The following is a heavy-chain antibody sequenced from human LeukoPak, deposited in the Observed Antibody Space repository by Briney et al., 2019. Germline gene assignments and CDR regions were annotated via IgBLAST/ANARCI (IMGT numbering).Heavy chain of an antibody. CDR3: ASRTTVTNALSFDY. CDR1: GYFVSSGYY. CDR2: IYNTGST. Sequence: PSETLSLTRGVSGYFVSSGYYWEWIRQPPGQGLEWIGNIYNTGSTYYNPSLKSRVTISVDTSKNQFSLKLTSVTSADTAVYFCASRTTVTNALSFDYWGRGALVAISS. J-gene: IGHJ4*02. D-gene: IGHD4-11*01. V-gene: IGHV4-38-2*01.